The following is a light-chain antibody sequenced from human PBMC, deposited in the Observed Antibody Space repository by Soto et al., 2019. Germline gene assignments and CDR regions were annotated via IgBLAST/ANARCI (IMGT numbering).Light chain of an antibody. CDR3: AAWDDSLNGVV. CDR2: SNN. Sequence: QSVLTQPPSASGTPGQRVTISCSGSSSNIGSNTVNWYQQLPGTAPKLLIYSNNQRPSGVPDRFSGSKSGTSASLAISGLQSADEADYYCAAWDDSLNGVVFGGGTKSPS. J-gene: IGLJ2*01. V-gene: IGLV1-44*01. CDR1: SSNIGSNT.